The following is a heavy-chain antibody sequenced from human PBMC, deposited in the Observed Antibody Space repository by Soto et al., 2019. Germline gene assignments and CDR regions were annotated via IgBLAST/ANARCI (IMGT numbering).Heavy chain of an antibody. CDR2: INSGSIYI. CDR3: GRGAPGGGGGGVVGMDV. V-gene: IGHV3-21*01. CDR1: GFTFSSYI. J-gene: IGHJ6*02. D-gene: IGHD3-16*01. Sequence: EVQLVESGGGLVKPGGSLRLSCAGSGFTFSSYIMNWVRQAPGKGLEWVSTINSGSIYIYYADSVKGRFTISRDNAKNSLYLELNRVGAGDTVVYFCGRGAPGGGGGGVVGMDVWGQGTTVTVSS.